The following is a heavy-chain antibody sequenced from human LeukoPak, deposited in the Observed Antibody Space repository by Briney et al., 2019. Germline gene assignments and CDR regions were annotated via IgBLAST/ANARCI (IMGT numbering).Heavy chain of an antibody. V-gene: IGHV3-30*03. D-gene: IGHD3-9*01. CDR2: ISYDGSNK. Sequence: PGGSLRLSCAASGFTFSSYGMHWVRQAPGKGLEWVAVISYDGSNKYYADSVKGRFTISRDNSKNTLYLQMNSLRAEDTAVYYCARVGSDILTGYYMGDWFDPWGQGTLVTVSS. J-gene: IGHJ5*02. CDR3: ARVGSDILTGYYMGDWFDP. CDR1: GFTFSSYG.